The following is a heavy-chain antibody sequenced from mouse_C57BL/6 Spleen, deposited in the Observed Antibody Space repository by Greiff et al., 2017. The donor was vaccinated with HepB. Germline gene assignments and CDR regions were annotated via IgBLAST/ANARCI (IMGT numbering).Heavy chain of an antibody. CDR3: ARSPITSGDY. Sequence: QVQLKQSGPELVKPGASVKISCKASGYAFSSSWMNWVKQRPGKGLEWIGRIYPGDGDTNYNGKFKGKATLTADKSSSTAYMQLSSLTSEDSAVYFCARSPITSGDYWGQGTTLTVSS. J-gene: IGHJ2*01. D-gene: IGHD1-1*01. CDR2: IYPGDGDT. V-gene: IGHV1-82*01. CDR1: GYAFSSSW.